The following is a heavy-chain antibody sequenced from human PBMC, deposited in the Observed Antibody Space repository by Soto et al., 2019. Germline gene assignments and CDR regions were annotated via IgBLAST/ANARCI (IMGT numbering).Heavy chain of an antibody. Sequence: ASVKVSCKASGYTFTSYGISWVRQAPGQGLEWMGWVSAYNGNTNYAQKLQGRVTMTTDTSTSTAYMELRSLRSDDTAVYYCAGVGHSSVQDPQNAFDIWGQGTMVTVSS. V-gene: IGHV1-18*01. J-gene: IGHJ3*02. CDR3: AGVGHSSVQDPQNAFDI. D-gene: IGHD6-25*01. CDR1: GYTFTSYG. CDR2: VSAYNGNT.